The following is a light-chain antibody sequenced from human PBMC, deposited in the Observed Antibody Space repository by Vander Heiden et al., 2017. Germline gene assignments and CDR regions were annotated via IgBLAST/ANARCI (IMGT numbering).Light chain of an antibody. Sequence: QSVLTQPPSVSAPPGQTATISGSGSNSNIGNNYVSWYQQIPGTAPKLLIYDNDKRPSGIPDRFSGSKSGTSATLDITGLQTGDEADYSCGTWDTTLSIYVFGTGTKVTVL. V-gene: IGLV1-51*01. CDR3: GTWDTTLSIYV. J-gene: IGLJ1*01. CDR1: NSNIGNNY. CDR2: DND.